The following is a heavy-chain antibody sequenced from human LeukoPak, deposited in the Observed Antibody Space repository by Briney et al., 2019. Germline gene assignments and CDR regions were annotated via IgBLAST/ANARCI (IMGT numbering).Heavy chain of an antibody. Sequence: ASVKVSCKASGYTFTSYDINWVRQATGQGLEWMGWMNPNSGNTGYAQKFQGRVTMTRNTSISTAYMELSSLRSEDTAVYYCARGIWGFWSGYSEFDPWGQGTLVTVSS. J-gene: IGHJ5*02. D-gene: IGHD3-3*01. CDR3: ARGIWGFWSGYSEFDP. CDR1: GYTFTSYD. V-gene: IGHV1-8*01. CDR2: MNPNSGNT.